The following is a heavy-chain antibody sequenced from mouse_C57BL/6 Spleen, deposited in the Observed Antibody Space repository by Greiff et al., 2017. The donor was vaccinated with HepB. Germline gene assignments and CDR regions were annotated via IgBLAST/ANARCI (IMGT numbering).Heavy chain of an antibody. V-gene: IGHV1-19*01. J-gene: IGHJ2*01. CDR1: GYTFTDYY. Sequence: EVQLQQSGPVLVKPGASVKMSCKASGYTFTDYYMNWVKQSHGKSLEWIGVINPYNGGTSYNQKFKGKAKLTVDKSSSTAYMELNSLTAEDSAVYYCARGPGRGDFDYWGQGTTLTVSS. CDR3: ARGPGRGDFDY. CDR2: INPYNGGT.